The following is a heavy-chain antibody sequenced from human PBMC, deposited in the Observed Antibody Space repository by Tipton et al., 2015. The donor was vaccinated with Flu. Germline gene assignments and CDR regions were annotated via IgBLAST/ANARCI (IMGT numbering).Heavy chain of an antibody. Sequence: TLSLTCAVSGGSIDNSGYYWGWIRQPPGKGLEWIGHIYYSGSANYNPSLKSRVTISLDTSKNQFSLKLTSVTAADTAVYYCARDNYLVPAALVYWGQGTLVTVSS. V-gene: IGHV4-61*08. CDR1: GGSIDNSGYY. D-gene: IGHD2-2*01. CDR3: ARDNYLVPAALVY. J-gene: IGHJ4*02. CDR2: IYYSGSA.